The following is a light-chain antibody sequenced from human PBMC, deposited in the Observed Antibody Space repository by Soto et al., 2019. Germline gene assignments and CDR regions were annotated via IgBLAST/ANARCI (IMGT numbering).Light chain of an antibody. J-gene: IGKJ1*01. CDR1: PTISRR. V-gene: IGKV1-5*01. CDR3: QQYSSYSRT. CDR2: DAS. Sequence: IQMTQSPSTLSASVGDRLTTTCRARPTISRRLALYQHKPVKATKLLIYDASSLESGVPSRFSGSASGTQFTLTISSLQPDDFANYYCQQYSSYSRTFGQGTKVDIK.